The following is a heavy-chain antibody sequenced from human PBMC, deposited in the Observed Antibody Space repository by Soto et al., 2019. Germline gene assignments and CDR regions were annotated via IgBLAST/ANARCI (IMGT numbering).Heavy chain of an antibody. CDR2: TDTSRKYT. V-gene: IGHV3-21*05. CDR1: GYALRDYS. Sequence: PGGSLRLSCAASGYALRDYSMNWVRQAPGKGLEWVSYTDTSRKYTFYADSVRGRFTISRDEARNSVYLQLNSLRDEDTAVYYCVRDRDWAFDIWGQGTMVTVSS. CDR3: VRDRDWAFDI. J-gene: IGHJ3*02. D-gene: IGHD3-9*01.